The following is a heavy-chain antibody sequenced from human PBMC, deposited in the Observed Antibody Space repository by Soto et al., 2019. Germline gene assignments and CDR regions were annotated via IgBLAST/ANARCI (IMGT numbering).Heavy chain of an antibody. CDR2: ISYDGSNK. V-gene: IGHV3-30*18. CDR3: AKEVTPTADNYYYYYMDV. J-gene: IGHJ6*03. Sequence: PGGSLRLSCAASGFTFSSYGMHWVRQAPGKGLEWVAVISYDGSNKYYADSVKGRFTISRDNSKNTLYLQMNSLRAEDTAVYYCAKEVTPTADNYYYYYMDVWGKGTTVTVSS. CDR1: GFTFSSYG. D-gene: IGHD2-2*01.